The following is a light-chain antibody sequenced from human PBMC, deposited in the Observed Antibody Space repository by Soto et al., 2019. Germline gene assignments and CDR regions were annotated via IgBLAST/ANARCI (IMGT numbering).Light chain of an antibody. CDR2: DVT. J-gene: IGLJ1*01. Sequence: QSVLTQPRSVSGSPGQSVTISCTGTSSDVGGYNCVSWYQQHPGKAPKLMIYDVTKRPSGVPDRFSGSKSGDTASLTISGLQADDEADYYCCSCAGDYTGYVFGTGSKVTVL. CDR3: CSCAGDYTGYV. CDR1: SSDVGGYNC. V-gene: IGLV2-11*01.